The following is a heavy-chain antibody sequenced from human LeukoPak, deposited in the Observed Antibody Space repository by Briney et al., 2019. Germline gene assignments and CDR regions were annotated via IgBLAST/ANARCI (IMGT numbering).Heavy chain of an antibody. V-gene: IGHV3-30*04. D-gene: IGHD5-18*01. J-gene: IGHJ6*03. Sequence: GSLRLSCVASGFSFNMYAIHWVRQAPGKGLEWVALISSNGGRKDYADSVKGRFTIDRDNSKNTVYLQMNSPRAEDMAVYYCARGDTAMVDYYYYMDVWGKGTTVTISS. CDR2: ISSNGGRK. CDR3: ARGDTAMVDYYYYMDV. CDR1: GFSFNMYA.